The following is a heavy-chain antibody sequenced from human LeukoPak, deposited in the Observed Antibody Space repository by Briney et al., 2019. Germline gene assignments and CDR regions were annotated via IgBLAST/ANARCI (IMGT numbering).Heavy chain of an antibody. D-gene: IGHD5-18*01. V-gene: IGHV4-39*07. CDR2: IYYSGST. Sequence: SETLSLTCTVSGGSISSSSYYWGWIRQPPGKGLEWIGSIYYSGSTYYNPSLKSRVTISVDTSKNQFSLKLSSVTAADTAVYYCARDRAMENWFDPWGQGTLVTVSS. CDR1: GGSISSSSYY. J-gene: IGHJ5*02. CDR3: ARDRAMENWFDP.